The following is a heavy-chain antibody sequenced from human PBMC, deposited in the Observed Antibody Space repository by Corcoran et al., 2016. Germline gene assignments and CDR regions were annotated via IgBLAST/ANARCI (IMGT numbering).Heavy chain of an antibody. V-gene: IGHV4-34*01. CDR3: ARKGLIAVAAFDY. J-gene: IGHJ4*02. CDR1: GGSFRGYY. Sequence: QVQLQQWGAGLLKPSETLSLTCSVYGGSFRGYYWSWIRQPPGKGLEWIGEINHSGSTNYNPSLKSRVTISVDTSKNQFSMKLSSVTAADTAVYYCARKGLIAVAAFDYWGQGTRVTVSS. D-gene: IGHD6-19*01. CDR2: INHSGST.